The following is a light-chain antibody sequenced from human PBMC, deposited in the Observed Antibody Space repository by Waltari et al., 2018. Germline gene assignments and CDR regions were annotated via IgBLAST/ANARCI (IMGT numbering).Light chain of an antibody. V-gene: IGKV3-20*01. Sequence: EIVLTQSPGTLSLSPGERATPSCRASQSVSTYLAWYQQKPGQAPRLLIYHASSRATGIPDRFSGSGSGTDFSLTISRLEPEDFAVYYCQHYLRLPATFGQGTKVEIK. CDR1: QSVSTY. CDR3: QHYLRLPAT. J-gene: IGKJ1*01. CDR2: HAS.